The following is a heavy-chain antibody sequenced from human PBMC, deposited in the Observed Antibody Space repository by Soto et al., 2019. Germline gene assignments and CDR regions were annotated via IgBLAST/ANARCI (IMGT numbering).Heavy chain of an antibody. V-gene: IGHV4-31*03. CDR3: ARRDRSGFSYWLDT. CDR2: IYFSGTT. D-gene: IGHD3-22*01. Sequence: QVQLQESGPGLVKPSQTLSLTCTVSGGSISSGDYYWSWIRQHPGKGLEWIGTIYFSGTTYYNPSLQSRVTIPVDTSKSQFSLKLSSVTAADTAVYYCARRDRSGFSYWLDTWGQGTLVTVSS. J-gene: IGHJ5*02. CDR1: GGSISSGDYY.